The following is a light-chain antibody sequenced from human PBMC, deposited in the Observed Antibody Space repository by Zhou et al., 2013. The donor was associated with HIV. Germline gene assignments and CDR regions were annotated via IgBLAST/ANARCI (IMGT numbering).Light chain of an antibody. J-gene: IGKJ1*01. V-gene: IGKV3-11*01. CDR1: QSVSSY. CDR3: QQRTNWLRT. CDR2: DAS. Sequence: EIVLTQSPATLSLSPGDRATLSCRASQSVSSYLAWYQQRPGQAPRLLIYDASNRATGVPARFSGSGSGTDFTLTISSLEPEDFAVYYCQQRTNWLRTFGQRDQRWKSN.